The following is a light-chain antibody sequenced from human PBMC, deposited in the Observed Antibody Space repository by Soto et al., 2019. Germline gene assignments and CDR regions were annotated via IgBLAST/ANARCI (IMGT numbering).Light chain of an antibody. CDR1: QDISSS. Sequence: DIQLTQSPSFLSASVGERVTITCRASQDISSSLAWYQQKPGKAPKILMYAASSLESWVPSRFSGSGSGTEFTLAISSLQPYDFTTYYCQQDNSFPPFTFGGGTTVEIK. V-gene: IGKV1-9*01. CDR2: AAS. J-gene: IGKJ4*01. CDR3: QQDNSFPPFT.